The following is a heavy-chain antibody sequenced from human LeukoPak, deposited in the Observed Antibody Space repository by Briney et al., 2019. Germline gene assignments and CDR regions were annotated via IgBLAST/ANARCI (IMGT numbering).Heavy chain of an antibody. D-gene: IGHD6-13*01. V-gene: IGHV4-39*07. CDR2: IYYSGST. J-gene: IGHJ1*01. Sequence: PSETLSLTCTVSGGSISSSSYYWGWIRQPPGKGLEWIGSIYYSGSTYYNPSLKSRVTISVDTSKNQFSLKLSSVTAADTAVYYCARDQGGSSWQTQYFQHWGQGTLVTVSS. CDR3: ARDQGGSSWQTQYFQH. CDR1: GGSISSSSYY.